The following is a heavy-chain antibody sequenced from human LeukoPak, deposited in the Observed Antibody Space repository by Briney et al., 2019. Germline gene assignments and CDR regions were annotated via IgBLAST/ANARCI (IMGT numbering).Heavy chain of an antibody. CDR1: RDCLSTNNSL. CDR2: TYFWSKWFK. J-gene: IGHJ6*03. Sequence: SQTLSLTRAISRDCLSTNNSLRNWIKQSPSRDLARLGRTYFWSKWFKDYAVSVKSRITINPDTSKNQFSLQLNSVTPEDAAVYYCARSRWGVADRQYYFHYMDVWGKGTKVTVCS. D-gene: IGHD6-6*01. V-gene: IGHV6-1*01. CDR3: ARSRWGVADRQYYFHYMDV.